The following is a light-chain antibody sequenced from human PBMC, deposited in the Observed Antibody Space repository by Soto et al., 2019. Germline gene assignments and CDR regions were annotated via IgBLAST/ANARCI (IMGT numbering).Light chain of an antibody. J-gene: IGKJ1*01. V-gene: IGKV3-15*01. Sequence: DMVMTQSPATLSVSPGERATLPFRASQSVSSSLAWYQQKPGRSPRLLIYGASTRAIGIPARFSGSGSGTEFTLTISSLQSEDFAVYYCLQYNNWWTFGQGTKVDIK. CDR1: QSVSSS. CDR2: GAS. CDR3: LQYNNWWT.